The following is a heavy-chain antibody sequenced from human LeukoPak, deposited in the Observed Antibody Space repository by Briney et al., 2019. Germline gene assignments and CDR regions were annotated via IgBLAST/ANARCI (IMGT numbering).Heavy chain of an antibody. CDR2: ISAYNGNT. D-gene: IGHD3-22*01. V-gene: IGHV1-18*04. J-gene: IGHJ4*02. CDR3: ARVLDYYDSSGPRASPAQD. Sequence: ASVKVSCKASGYTFTGYYMHWVRQAPGQGLEWMGWISAYNGNTNYAQKLQGRVTMTTDTSTSTAYMELRSLRSDDTAVYYCARVLDYYDSSGPRASPAQDWGQGTLVTVSS. CDR1: GYTFTGYY.